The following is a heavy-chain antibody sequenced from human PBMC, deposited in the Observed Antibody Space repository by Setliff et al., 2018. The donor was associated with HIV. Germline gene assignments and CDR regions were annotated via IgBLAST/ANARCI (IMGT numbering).Heavy chain of an antibody. D-gene: IGHD7-27*01. CDR1: GRSFSGYY. V-gene: IGHV4-34*01. J-gene: IGHJ3*01. CDR3: ARGWGHDGFDF. Sequence: SETLSLTCAVYGRSFSGYYWNWIRQSPGKGLEWFGQINHSGGTNYNPSLKSRVTMSMDTSKNQFSLNVISVTDADTAVYYCARGWGHDGFDFWGQGTMVTVSS. CDR2: INHSGGT.